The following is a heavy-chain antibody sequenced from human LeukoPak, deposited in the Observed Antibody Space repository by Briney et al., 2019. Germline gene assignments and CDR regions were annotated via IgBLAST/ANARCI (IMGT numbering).Heavy chain of an antibody. Sequence: SETLSLTCTVSGASISSYYWSWIRQPPGKRLEWIGYIYYIGSTNYNPSLKSRVTISVDTSKNQLSLSLSSVTAADTAMYYCARATQGVESAALDSWGQGTLVTVSS. V-gene: IGHV4-59*01. CDR3: ARATQGVESAALDS. D-gene: IGHD2-8*01. CDR2: IYYIGST. J-gene: IGHJ4*02. CDR1: GASISSYY.